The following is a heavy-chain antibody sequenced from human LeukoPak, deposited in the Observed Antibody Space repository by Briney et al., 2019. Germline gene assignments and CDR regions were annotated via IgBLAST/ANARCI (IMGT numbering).Heavy chain of an antibody. Sequence: SETLSLTCAVYGGSSSGYYWSWIRQPPGKGLEWIGEINHSGSTNYNPSLKSRVTISVDTSKNQFSLKLSSVTAADTAVYYCASRRLRSGKGPFDYWGQGTLVTVSS. D-gene: IGHD4-17*01. CDR1: GGSSSGYY. J-gene: IGHJ4*02. V-gene: IGHV4-34*01. CDR2: INHSGST. CDR3: ASRRLRSGKGPFDY.